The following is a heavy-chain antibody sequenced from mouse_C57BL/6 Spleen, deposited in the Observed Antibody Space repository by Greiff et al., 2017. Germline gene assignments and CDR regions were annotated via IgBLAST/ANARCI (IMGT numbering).Heavy chain of an antibody. J-gene: IGHJ2*01. D-gene: IGHD1-1*02. CDR1: GYAFSSSW. V-gene: IGHV1-82*01. CDR3: ARRYGPFDY. CDR2: IYPGDGDT. Sequence: VQLQQSGPELVKPGASVKISCKASGYAFSSSWMNWVKQRPGKGLEWIGRIYPGDGDTNYNGKFKGKATLTADKSSSTAYMQLSSLTSEDSAVYFCARRYGPFDYWGQGTTLTGSS.